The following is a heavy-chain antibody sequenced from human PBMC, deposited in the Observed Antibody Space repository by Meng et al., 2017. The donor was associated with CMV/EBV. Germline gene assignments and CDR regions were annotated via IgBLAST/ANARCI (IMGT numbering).Heavy chain of an antibody. J-gene: IGHJ6*02. CDR2: ISYDGSNK. V-gene: IGHV3-30-3*01. Sequence: GGSLRLSCAASGFTFSSYAMHWVRQAPGKGLEWVAVISYDGSNKYYADSVKGRFTISRDKSKNTLYLQMNSLRAEDTAVYYCARDGVPAAIYYYYGMDVWGQGTTVTVSS. CDR3: ARDGVPAAIYYYYGMDV. CDR1: GFTFSSYA. D-gene: IGHD2-2*02.